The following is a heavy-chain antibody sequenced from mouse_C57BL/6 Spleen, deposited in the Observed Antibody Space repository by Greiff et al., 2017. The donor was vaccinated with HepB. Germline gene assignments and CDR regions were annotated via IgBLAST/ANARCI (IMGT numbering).Heavy chain of an antibody. J-gene: IGHJ2*01. D-gene: IGHD1-1*01. CDR3: ARWGLRSPYYFDY. Sequence: QVQLQQPGAELVKPGASVKLSCKASGYTFTSYWMHWVKQRPGQGLEWIGMIHPNSGSTNYNEKFKSKATLTVDKSSSTAYMQLSSLTSEDSAVYYFARWGLRSPYYFDYWGQGTTLTVSS. V-gene: IGHV1-64*01. CDR1: GYTFTSYW. CDR2: IHPNSGST.